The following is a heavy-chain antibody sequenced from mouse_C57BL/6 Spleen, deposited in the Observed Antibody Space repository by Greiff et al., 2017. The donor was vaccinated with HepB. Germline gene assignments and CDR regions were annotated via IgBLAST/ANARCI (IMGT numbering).Heavy chain of an antibody. CDR3: ARRGIYYGNYGAMDY. V-gene: IGHV1-55*01. CDR2: IYPGSGST. Sequence: VKLQQPGAELVKPGASVKMSCKASGYTFTSYWITWVKQRPGQGLEWIGDIYPGSGSTNYNEKFKSKATLTVDTSSSTAYMQLSSLTSEDSAVYYCARRGIYYGNYGAMDYWGQGTSVTVSS. D-gene: IGHD2-1*01. CDR1: GYTFTSYW. J-gene: IGHJ4*01.